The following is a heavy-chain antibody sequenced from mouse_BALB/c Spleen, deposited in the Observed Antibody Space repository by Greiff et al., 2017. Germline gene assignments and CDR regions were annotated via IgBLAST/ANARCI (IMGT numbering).Heavy chain of an antibody. Sequence: VQLQQSGAELVRPGSSVKISCKASGYAFSSYWMNWVKQRPGQGLEWIGQIYPGDGDTNYNGKFKGKATLTADKSSSTAYMQLSSLTSEDSAVYFCASAYYGSSYRYYWGQGTTLTVSS. CDR2: IYPGDGDT. CDR3: ASAYYGSSYRYY. CDR1: GYAFSSYW. V-gene: IGHV1-80*01. J-gene: IGHJ2*01. D-gene: IGHD1-1*01.